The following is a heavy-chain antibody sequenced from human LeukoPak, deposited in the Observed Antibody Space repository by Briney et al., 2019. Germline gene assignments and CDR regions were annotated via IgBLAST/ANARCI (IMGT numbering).Heavy chain of an antibody. CDR3: ARVGISSAAAGVDY. Sequence: GGSLRLSCAASGFTFSSYPMHWVRQAPGKGLEWVAVISYDESNKYYADSVEGRFTISRDNSKNMLYLQMNSLRAEDTAVYYCARVGISSAAAGVDYWGQGTLVTVSS. V-gene: IGHV3-30-3*01. CDR1: GFTFSSYP. CDR2: ISYDESNK. J-gene: IGHJ4*02. D-gene: IGHD6-13*01.